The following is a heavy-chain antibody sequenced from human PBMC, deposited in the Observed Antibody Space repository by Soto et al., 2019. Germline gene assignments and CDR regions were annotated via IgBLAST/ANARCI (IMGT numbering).Heavy chain of an antibody. V-gene: IGHV1-2*02. CDR1: GYTFTGYY. CDR2: INPNSGGT. CDR3: ARASDFWSGHPIDY. D-gene: IGHD3-3*01. Sequence: GASVKVSCKASGYTFTGYYMHWVRQAPGQGLEWMGWINPNSGGTNYAQKFQGRVTMTRDTSISTAYMELSRLRSDDTAVYYCARASDFWSGHPIDYWGQGTLVTVSS. J-gene: IGHJ4*02.